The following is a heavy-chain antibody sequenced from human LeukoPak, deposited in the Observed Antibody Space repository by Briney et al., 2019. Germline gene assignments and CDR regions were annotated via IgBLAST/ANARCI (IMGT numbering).Heavy chain of an antibody. J-gene: IGHJ4*02. CDR3: ARGAGYDFVD. CDR2: INHSGST. CDR1: GGSFSGYY. Sequence: SETLSLTCAVYGGSFSGYYWSWIRQPPGKGLEWIGEINHSGSTNYNPSLKSRVTISVDTSKNQFSLKLSSVTAADTAVYYCARGAGYDFVDWGQGTLVTVSS. D-gene: IGHD5-12*01. V-gene: IGHV4-34*01.